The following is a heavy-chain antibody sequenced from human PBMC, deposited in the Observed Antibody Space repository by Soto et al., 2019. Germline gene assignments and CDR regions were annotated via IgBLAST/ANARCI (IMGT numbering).Heavy chain of an antibody. V-gene: IGHV1-69*13. CDR3: ARAGQLDGRGYFDY. J-gene: IGHJ4*02. CDR1: GGTFSSYA. Sequence: GASVKVSCKASGGTFSSYAISWVRQAPGQGLEWMGGIIPIFGTADYAQKFQGRVTITADESTSTAYMELSNLRSEDTAVYYCARAGQLDGRGYFDYWGQGTLVTVSS. D-gene: IGHD6-6*01. CDR2: IIPIFGTA.